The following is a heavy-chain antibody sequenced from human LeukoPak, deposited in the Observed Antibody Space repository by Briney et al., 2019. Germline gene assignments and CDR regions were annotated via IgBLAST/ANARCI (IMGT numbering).Heavy chain of an antibody. Sequence: ASVKVSCKASGYTFTGYYMHWVRQAPGQGLEWMGWINPNSGGTNYAQKFQGRVTMTRDTSISTAYMELSRLRSDDTAVYYCARGLTTVTTLLGYWGQGTLVTVSP. CDR1: GYTFTGYY. CDR3: ARGLTTVTTLLGY. J-gene: IGHJ4*02. V-gene: IGHV1-2*02. D-gene: IGHD4-11*01. CDR2: INPNSGGT.